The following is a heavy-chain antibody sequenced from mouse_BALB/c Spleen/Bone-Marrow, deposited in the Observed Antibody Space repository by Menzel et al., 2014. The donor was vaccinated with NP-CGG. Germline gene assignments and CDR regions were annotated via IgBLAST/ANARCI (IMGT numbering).Heavy chain of an antibody. CDR2: IYPGNVNA. Sequence: VQLQQSGPELVKPGASVRISCKASGYTFTSYYIHWVKQRPGQGLEWIGWIYPGNVNAKYNEKFKGKATLTADKSSSTAYMQLSSRTSEDSAVYFCARWGTTVVDAMDYWGQGTSVTVSS. CDR1: GYTFTSYY. J-gene: IGHJ4*01. V-gene: IGHV1S56*01. CDR3: ARWGTTVVDAMDY. D-gene: IGHD1-1*01.